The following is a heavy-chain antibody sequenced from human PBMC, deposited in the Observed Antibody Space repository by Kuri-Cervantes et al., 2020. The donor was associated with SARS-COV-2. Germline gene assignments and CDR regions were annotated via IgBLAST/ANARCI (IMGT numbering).Heavy chain of an antibody. CDR2: IRSKAYGGTT. D-gene: IGHD2-2*01. CDR3: TREGIVVVSAAIGAFDI. V-gene: IGHV3-49*03. Sequence: GESLKISCTASGFTFGDYAMSWFRQAPGKGLEWVGFIRSKAYGGTTEYAASVKSRFTISRDDSKSIAYLQMNSLKTEDTAVYYCTREGIVVVSAAIGAFDIWGQGTMVTVSS. J-gene: IGHJ3*02. CDR1: GFTFGDYA.